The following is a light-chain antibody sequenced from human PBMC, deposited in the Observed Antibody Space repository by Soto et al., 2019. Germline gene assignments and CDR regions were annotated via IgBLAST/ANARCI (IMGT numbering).Light chain of an antibody. CDR3: QRDNWWPLS. Sequence: ELVMTQSPATLSVSPGERATLSCRASQGIGSTLAWYQQKPGQTPKLLIYDASTRATAVPARFSGGGSGTEFTLTINSLQSEDFAVYYCQRDNWWPLSFGGGTKVEI. CDR2: DAS. V-gene: IGKV3-15*01. J-gene: IGKJ4*01. CDR1: QGIGST.